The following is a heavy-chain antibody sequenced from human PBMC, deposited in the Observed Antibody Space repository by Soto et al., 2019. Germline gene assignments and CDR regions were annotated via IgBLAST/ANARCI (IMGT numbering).Heavy chain of an antibody. D-gene: IGHD1-1*01. CDR2: INPNSGGT. CDR1: GYTFTGYY. J-gene: IGHJ4*02. V-gene: IGHV1-2*04. Sequence: GASVKVSCKASGYTFTGYYMHWVRQAPGQGLEWVGWINPNSGGTNYAQKFQGWVTMTRDTSISTAYMELSRLRSDDTAVYYCAREVGTASPYYFDYWGQGTLVTVSS. CDR3: AREVGTASPYYFDY.